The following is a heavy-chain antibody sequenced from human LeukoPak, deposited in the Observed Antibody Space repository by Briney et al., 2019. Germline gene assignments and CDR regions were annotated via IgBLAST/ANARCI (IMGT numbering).Heavy chain of an antibody. D-gene: IGHD6-19*01. CDR1: GFTFSLYA. V-gene: IGHV3-23*01. CDR3: AKRLGYSSGCVDY. J-gene: IGHJ4*02. Sequence: GGSLRLPCAASGFTFSLYALRWVRQAPGKGLEWVSAISGSGGSTYYADSVKGRFTISRDNSKNTLYLQMNSLRAEDTAVYYCAKRLGYSSGCVDYWGQGTLVTVSS. CDR2: ISGSGGST.